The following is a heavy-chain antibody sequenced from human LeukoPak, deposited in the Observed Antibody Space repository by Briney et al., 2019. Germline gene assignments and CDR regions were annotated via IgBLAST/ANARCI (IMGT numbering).Heavy chain of an antibody. Sequence: ASVKVSCKASGYTFTSYGISWVRQATGQGLEWMGWMNPNSGNTDYAQNFQGRVTITRDTSMRTAYMELSSLRSEDTAFYYCARGGEYCSSSNCYILDYWGQGTLVTVSS. J-gene: IGHJ4*02. D-gene: IGHD2-2*02. CDR3: ARGGEYCSSSNCYILDY. CDR1: GYTFTSYG. CDR2: MNPNSGNT. V-gene: IGHV1-8*03.